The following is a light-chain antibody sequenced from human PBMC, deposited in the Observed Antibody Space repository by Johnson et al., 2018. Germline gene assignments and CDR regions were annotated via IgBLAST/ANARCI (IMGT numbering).Light chain of an antibody. V-gene: IGLV1-51*02. CDR2: ENN. J-gene: IGLJ1*01. CDR3: GTWDSSLSAGNV. Sequence: QSVLTQPPSVSAAPGQKVTISCSGSSSNIGNNYVSWYQQLPGTAPKLLIYENNKRPSGIPARFSGPNSGTSATLGITGLKTGDEADYYCGTWDSSLSAGNVFGTGTKVTIL. CDR1: SSNIGNNY.